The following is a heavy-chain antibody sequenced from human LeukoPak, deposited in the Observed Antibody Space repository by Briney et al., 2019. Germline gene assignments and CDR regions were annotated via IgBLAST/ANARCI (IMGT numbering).Heavy chain of an antibody. Sequence: ETLSLTCTVSGGSISSSSYYWGWIRQPPGKGLEWIGSIYYSGSTYYNPSLKSRVTISVDTSKNQFSLKLSSVTAADTAVYYCARQGWDWLLHYFDYWGQGTLVTVSS. V-gene: IGHV4-39*01. J-gene: IGHJ4*02. CDR3: ARQGWDWLLHYFDY. CDR1: GGSISSSSYY. CDR2: IYYSGST. D-gene: IGHD3/OR15-3a*01.